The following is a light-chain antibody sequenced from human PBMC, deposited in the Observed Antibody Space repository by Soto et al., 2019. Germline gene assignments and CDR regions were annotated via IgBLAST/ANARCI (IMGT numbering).Light chain of an antibody. CDR3: CSYAGTPYV. V-gene: IGLV2-23*02. J-gene: IGLJ1*01. CDR2: DVN. Sequence: QSALTQPASVSGSPGQSITISCTGTSSDVGSYNLVSWYQQHPGKAPKLMIYDVNKRPSGVPDRFSGSKSGNTASLTISGLQAEDEADYYCCSYAGTPYVFGTGTKVTVL. CDR1: SSDVGSYNL.